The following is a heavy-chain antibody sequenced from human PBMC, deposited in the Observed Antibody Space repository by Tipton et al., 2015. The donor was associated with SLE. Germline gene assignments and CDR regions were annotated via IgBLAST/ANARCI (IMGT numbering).Heavy chain of an antibody. CDR1: GFTFTAYY. CDR2: INLDSGGT. J-gene: IGHJ5*02. D-gene: IGHD2-2*01. CDR3: ARVFDVVILPAAPYNWFDP. V-gene: IGHV1-2*02. Sequence: QSGAEVKKPGASVKVSCKASGFTFTAYYMHWVRQAPGQGLEWMGWINLDSGGTNYAQKFQGRVTMTRDTSITTAYLELSGLRSDDTAMYFCARVFDVVILPAAPYNWFDPWGQGTLVTVSS.